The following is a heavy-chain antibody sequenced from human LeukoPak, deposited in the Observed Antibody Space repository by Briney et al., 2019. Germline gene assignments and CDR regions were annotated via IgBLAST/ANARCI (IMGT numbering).Heavy chain of an antibody. CDR1: EFTFGNYW. CDR2: IRQDGNEF. Sequence: PGGSLRLSCAASEFTFGNYWMSWVRQVPGKGPEWVANIRQDGNEFYYVDSVKGRFTISRDNAKNSLFLQMNSLRVEETAVYYCARGFYYYDSSGPNDAFDMWGQGTMVTVSS. CDR3: ARGFYYYDSSGPNDAFDM. J-gene: IGHJ3*02. V-gene: IGHV3-7*01. D-gene: IGHD3-22*01.